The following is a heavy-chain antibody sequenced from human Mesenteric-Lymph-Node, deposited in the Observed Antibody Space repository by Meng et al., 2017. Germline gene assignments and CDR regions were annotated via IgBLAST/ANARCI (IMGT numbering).Heavy chain of an antibody. V-gene: IGHV1-46*01. CDR3: ARDLTVGATEYYFDY. J-gene: IGHJ4*02. Sequence: ASVKVSCKASGYTFTSYDINWVRQATGQGLEWMGIINPSGGSTSYAQKFQGRVTMTRDTSTSTVYMELSSLRSEDTAVYYCARDLTVGATEYYFDYWGQGTLVTVSS. CDR2: INPSGGST. D-gene: IGHD1-26*01. CDR1: GYTFTSYD.